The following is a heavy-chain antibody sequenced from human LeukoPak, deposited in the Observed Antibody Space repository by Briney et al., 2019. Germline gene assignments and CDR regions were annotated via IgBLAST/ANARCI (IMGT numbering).Heavy chain of an antibody. J-gene: IGHJ6*02. Sequence: GGSLRLSCAASGFTFSSYDMDWVRQAPGKGLEWVSYISSSGSTIYYADSVKGRFTISRDNAKNSLYLQMNSLRAEDTAVYYCARDGTMTPITTGYYYYGMDVWGRGTTVAVSS. D-gene: IGHD4-11*01. V-gene: IGHV3-48*03. CDR3: ARDGTMTPITTGYYYYGMDV. CDR2: ISSSGSTI. CDR1: GFTFSSYD.